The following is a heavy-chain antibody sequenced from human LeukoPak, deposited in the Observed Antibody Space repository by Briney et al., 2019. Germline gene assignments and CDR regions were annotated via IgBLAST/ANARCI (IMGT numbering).Heavy chain of an antibody. CDR1: GFTFTMFG. CDR2: IDARSGIV. CDR3: ARTYDFGRGPPGDAFDN. J-gene: IGHJ3*02. D-gene: IGHD3-3*01. V-gene: IGHV3-48*01. Sequence: GGSLRLSCAASGFTFTMFGMNWVRQAPGKGLEWVSYIDARSGIVYYADSVQGRFTISRDDAKDSVFLQMNSLRVDDTAVYYCARTYDFGRGPPGDAFDNWGQGTTVTVSS.